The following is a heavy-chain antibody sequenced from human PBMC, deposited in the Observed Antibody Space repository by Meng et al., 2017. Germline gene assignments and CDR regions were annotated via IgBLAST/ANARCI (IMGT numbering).Heavy chain of an antibody. D-gene: IGHD2-15*01. V-gene: IGHV6-1*01. CDR3: ARGSIVVVVAAPENWFDP. J-gene: IGHJ5*02. Sequence: SETLSLTCAISGDSVSSNSAAWNWIRQSPSRGLEWLGRTYYRSKWYNDYAVSVKSRITINPDTSKNQFSLQLNSVTPEDTAVYYCARGSIVVVVAAPENWFDPWGQGNLVTVSS. CDR2: TYYRSKWYN. CDR1: GDSVSSNSAA.